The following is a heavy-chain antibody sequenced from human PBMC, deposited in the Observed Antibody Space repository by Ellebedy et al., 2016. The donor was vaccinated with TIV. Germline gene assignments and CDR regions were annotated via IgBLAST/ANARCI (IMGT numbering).Heavy chain of an antibody. J-gene: IGHJ4*02. Sequence: AASVTVSCKASGYTFTDYYIHWLRQAPGQGLEWMGWINPKSGGTNYATKFQGWVTMTRDTSISPAYMELNRLRSDDTALYYCARDGAVTTVFDYWGQGTLVTVSS. D-gene: IGHD4-17*01. CDR3: ARDGAVTTVFDY. CDR2: INPKSGGT. V-gene: IGHV1-2*04. CDR1: GYTFTDYY.